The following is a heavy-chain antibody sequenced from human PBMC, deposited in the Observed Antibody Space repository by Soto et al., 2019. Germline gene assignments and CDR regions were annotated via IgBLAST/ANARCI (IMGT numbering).Heavy chain of an antibody. CDR3: ARPYSGGPNDPFDV. J-gene: IGHJ3*01. CDR2: IYPGDSHA. Sequence: GEALKISVKGSGDSVSNYWIGWVRPMPGKGLEWMGIIYPGDSHAIYSPSFQGQVTLSADKSISTAYLQWSSLKASDTAMYYCARPYSGGPNDPFDVWGQGTMVTVSS. CDR1: GDSVSNYW. D-gene: IGHD1-26*01. V-gene: IGHV5-51*01.